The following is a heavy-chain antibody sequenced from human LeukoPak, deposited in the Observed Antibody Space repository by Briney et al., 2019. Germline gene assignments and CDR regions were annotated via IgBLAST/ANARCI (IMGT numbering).Heavy chain of an antibody. Sequence: ASVKVSCKASGYTFTGYYMHWVRQAPGQGLEWIGWINPNSGGTNYAQKFQGRVTMTRDTSIRTAYMELSRLRSDDTAVYYCARVQGGFPYYYYYMDVWGKGTTVTISS. D-gene: IGHD2-15*01. V-gene: IGHV1-2*02. CDR1: GYTFTGYY. CDR3: ARVQGGFPYYYYYMDV. J-gene: IGHJ6*03. CDR2: INPNSGGT.